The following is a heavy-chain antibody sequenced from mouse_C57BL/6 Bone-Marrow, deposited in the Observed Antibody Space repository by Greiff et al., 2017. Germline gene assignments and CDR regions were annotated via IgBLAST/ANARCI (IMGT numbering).Heavy chain of an antibody. D-gene: IGHD1-1*01. CDR1: GYTFTSYW. J-gene: IGHJ1*03. CDR3: AMEREFYSWYFDV. Sequence: VQLQQPGAELVRPGTSVKLSCKASGYTFTSYWMHWVKQRPGQGLEWIGVIDPSDSYPNYNPKFKGKATLTVDTSSSTAYLQRSSLTSEDAVVYCGAMEREFYSWYFDVWGTGTTVTVSS. CDR2: IDPSDSYP. V-gene: IGHV1-59*01.